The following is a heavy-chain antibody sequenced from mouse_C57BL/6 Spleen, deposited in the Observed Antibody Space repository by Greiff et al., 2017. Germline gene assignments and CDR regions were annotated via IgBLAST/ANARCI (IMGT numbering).Heavy chain of an antibody. CDR3: DRIGDDYADGNYYAMDY. CDR2: IWSGGST. Sequence: QVQLQQSGPGLVQPSQSLSITCTVSGFSLTSYGVHWVRQSPGKGLEWLGVIWSGGSTDYYAAFISRLSISKDNSKSQVFFKMISLQAADTAMYYGDRIGDDYADGNYYAMDYWGQGTSVTVSS. D-gene: IGHD2-4*01. J-gene: IGHJ4*01. CDR1: GFSLTSYG. V-gene: IGHV2-2*01.